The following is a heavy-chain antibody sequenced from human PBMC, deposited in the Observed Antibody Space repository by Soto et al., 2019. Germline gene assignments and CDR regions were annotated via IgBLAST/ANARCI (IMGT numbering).Heavy chain of an antibody. Sequence: SETLSLTCTVSGGSISSGGYYWSWIRQHPGKGLEWIGYIYYSGSTYYNPSLKSRVTISVDTSKNQFSLKLSSVTAEDTALYYCAREGPHSSHDSTGYYYYFDYWGQGTLVTVSS. D-gene: IGHD3-22*01. CDR1: GGSISSGGYY. J-gene: IGHJ4*02. V-gene: IGHV4-31*03. CDR3: AREGPHSSHDSTGYYYYFDY. CDR2: IYYSGST.